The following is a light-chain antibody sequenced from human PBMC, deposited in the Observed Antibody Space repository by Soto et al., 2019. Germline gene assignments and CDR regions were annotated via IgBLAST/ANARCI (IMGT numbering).Light chain of an antibody. Sequence: QSVLTQPPSASGTPGQRVTISCSGSSSNIGSNYVYWYQQLPGTAPKLLIYRNNQRPSGVPDRFSGSMSGTSASLAISGLRSEYEADYYCAAWDDSLSGVVFGGGTKLTV. CDR2: RNN. CDR3: AAWDDSLSGVV. V-gene: IGLV1-47*01. J-gene: IGLJ2*01. CDR1: SSNIGSNY.